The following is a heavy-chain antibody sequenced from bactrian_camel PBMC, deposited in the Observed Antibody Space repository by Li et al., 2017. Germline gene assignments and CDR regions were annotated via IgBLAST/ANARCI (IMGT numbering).Heavy chain of an antibody. D-gene: IGHD4*01. Sequence: QLVESGGGSVQAGGSLKLSCVVSEYTHSTYAMGWFRQAPGKEREGVAGIGSEGSTGYADSVKGRFTISKDNAKNTLYLQMNSLKPEDTAMYYCAADRRHRQQMYGDSWFPADYAHWGQGTQVTVS. CDR3: AADRRHRQQMYGDSWFPADYAH. V-gene: IGHV3S55*01. CDR1: EYTHSTYA. CDR2: IGSEGST. J-gene: IGHJ4*01.